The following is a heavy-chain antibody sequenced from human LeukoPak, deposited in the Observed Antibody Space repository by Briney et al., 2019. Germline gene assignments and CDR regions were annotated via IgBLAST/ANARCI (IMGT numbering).Heavy chain of an antibody. CDR2: INHSGSS. J-gene: IGHJ4*02. CDR1: GGSFSGYC. Sequence: PSETLSLTCAVYGGSFSGYCWSWIRQPPGKGLEWIGEINHSGSSNYNPSLKSRVTISVDTSKNQFSLNLSSVTPADTAVYYCARVSGGGGDWGQGTLVTVSS. D-gene: IGHD2-21*01. V-gene: IGHV4-34*01. CDR3: ARVSGGGGD.